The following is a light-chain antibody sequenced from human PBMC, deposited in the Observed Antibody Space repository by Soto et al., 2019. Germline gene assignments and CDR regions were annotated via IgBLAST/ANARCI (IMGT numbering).Light chain of an antibody. CDR3: QQYGNSPFT. J-gene: IGKJ3*01. V-gene: IGKV3-20*01. CDR2: GAS. Sequence: EIVLMQSPGTLSLSPGERATLSCRASQSISSSYLAWYQQKPGQAPRLLIFGASSRATDIPDRFSGSGSETDFTLTISRLEPEDFAVYYCQQYGNSPFTFGPGTKVDIK. CDR1: QSISSSY.